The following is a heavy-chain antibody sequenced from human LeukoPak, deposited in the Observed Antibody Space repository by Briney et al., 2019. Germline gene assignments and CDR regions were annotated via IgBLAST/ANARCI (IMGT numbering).Heavy chain of an antibody. V-gene: IGHV4-30-4*01. CDR3: ARSKTHGVDWFDP. J-gene: IGHJ5*02. D-gene: IGHD2-15*01. CDR2: IYYSGST. Sequence: SQTLSLTYTVSGGSISSGDYYWSWIRQPPGKGLEWIGYIYYSGSTYYNPSLKSRVTISVDTSKNQFSLKLSSVTAADTAVYYCARSKTHGVDWFDPWGQGTLVTVSS. CDR1: GGSISSGDYY.